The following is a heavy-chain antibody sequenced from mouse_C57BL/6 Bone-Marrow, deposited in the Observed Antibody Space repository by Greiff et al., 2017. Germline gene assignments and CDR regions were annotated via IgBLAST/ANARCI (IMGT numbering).Heavy chain of an antibody. J-gene: IGHJ2*01. CDR3: TPSSYDFDY. D-gene: IGHD1-1*01. V-gene: IGHV1-15*01. Sequence: SGAELVRPGASVTLSCKASGYTFTDYEMHWVKQTPVHGLEWIGAIDPETGGTAYNQKFKGKAILTADKSSSTAYMELRSLTSEDSAVYYCTPSSYDFDYWGQGTTLTVSS. CDR1: GYTFTDYE. CDR2: IDPETGGT.